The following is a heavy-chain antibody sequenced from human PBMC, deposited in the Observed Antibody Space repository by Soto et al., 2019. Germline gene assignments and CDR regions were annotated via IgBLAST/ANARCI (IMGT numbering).Heavy chain of an antibody. CDR1: GYAFVEHY. CDR3: ARDLHPYFGPGSLHGFFDF. CDR2: INPNGGVT. J-gene: IGHJ4*02. Sequence: QGQLVQSGAEVKKFGASVRVSCKASGYAFVEHYIHWLRQAPGQGLEWLGWINPNGGVTKYAQKFQGRVTMTGDTSISTVYMDLSGLRSDDMAVYYCARDLHPYFGPGSLHGFFDFWGQGTLVTVSS. D-gene: IGHD3-10*01. V-gene: IGHV1-2*02.